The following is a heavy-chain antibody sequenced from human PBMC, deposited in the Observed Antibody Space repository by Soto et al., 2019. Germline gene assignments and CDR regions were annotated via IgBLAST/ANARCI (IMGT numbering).Heavy chain of an antibody. V-gene: IGHV1-18*01. CDR2: ISAYNGDT. CDR1: GYTFSSFG. J-gene: IGHJ6*02. CDR3: ARPLDYYYYAMDA. Sequence: QVKLVQSGVEVKRPGASVKVSCKASGYTFSSFGITWVRQAPGQGLEWMGWISAYNGDTNYAQKFQGRVTMTTDTSTTSAYMELRSLRSDDTAVYYCARPLDYYYYAMDAWGQGTTVTVSS.